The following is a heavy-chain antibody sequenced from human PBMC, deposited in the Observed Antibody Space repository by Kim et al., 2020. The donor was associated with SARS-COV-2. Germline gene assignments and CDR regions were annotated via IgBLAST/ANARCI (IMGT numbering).Heavy chain of an antibody. J-gene: IGHJ6*02. V-gene: IGHV5-51*01. D-gene: IGHD3-16*01. CDR3: ARRGLGGYYYGMDV. Sequence: YSPSFQGQVTISADKSISTAYLQWSSLKASDTAMYYCARRGLGGYYYGMDVWGQGTTVTVSS.